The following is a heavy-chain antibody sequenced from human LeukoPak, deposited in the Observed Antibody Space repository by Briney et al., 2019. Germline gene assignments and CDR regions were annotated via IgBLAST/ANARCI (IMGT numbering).Heavy chain of an antibody. CDR3: ARTYYYDSSAQTGTIFDY. D-gene: IGHD3-22*01. J-gene: IGHJ4*02. CDR2: IYPGDSDT. V-gene: IGHV5-51*01. CDR1: GYSFTNYW. Sequence: GESLKISCKGSGYSFTNYWIGWVRQMPGKGLEWMGIIYPGDSDTRYSPSFQGQVTISADKSISTAYLQWSSLKASDTAMYYRARTYYYDSSAQTGTIFDYWGQGTLVTVSS.